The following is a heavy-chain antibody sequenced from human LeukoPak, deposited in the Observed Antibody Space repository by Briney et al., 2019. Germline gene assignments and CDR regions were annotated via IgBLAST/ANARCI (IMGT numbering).Heavy chain of an antibody. CDR2: SDPEDGET. J-gene: IGHJ4*02. Sequence: AASVKVSCKVSGYTLTELSMHWVRQAPGKGLEWMGGSDPEDGETIYAQKFQGRVTMTEDTSTDTAYMELSSLRSEDTAVYYCATYYDSSGYYLWGQGTLVTVSS. V-gene: IGHV1-24*01. D-gene: IGHD3-22*01. CDR3: ATYYDSSGYYL. CDR1: GYTLTELS.